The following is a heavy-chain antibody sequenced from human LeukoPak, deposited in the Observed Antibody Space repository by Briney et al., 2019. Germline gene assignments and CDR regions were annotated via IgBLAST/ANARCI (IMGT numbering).Heavy chain of an antibody. J-gene: IGHJ4*02. D-gene: IGHD3-10*01. V-gene: IGHV4-4*07. CDR1: GVSISSYY. CDR3: ARLGRYGSGSYYNPSTLYYFDY. Sequence: SETLSLTCTVSGVSISSYYWTWIRQPAGKGLEWIGRIYTSGSTYYKPSLKSRVTISVDTSKNQFSLKLSSVTAADTAVYYCARLGRYGSGSYYNPSTLYYFDYWGQGTLVTVSS. CDR2: IYTSGST.